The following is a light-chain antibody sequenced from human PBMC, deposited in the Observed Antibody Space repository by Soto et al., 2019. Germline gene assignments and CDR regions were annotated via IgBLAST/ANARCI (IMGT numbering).Light chain of an antibody. J-gene: IGKJ1*01. Sequence: EIVLTQSPGTLSLSPGERATLSCRASQSISSTYLAWYQQKPGQAPRLFIYGASSRATGIPDRFSGSGSGTDFTLTISRLEPEDFAVYYCQQYSSSSWTFGQGTKLEIK. V-gene: IGKV3-20*01. CDR2: GAS. CDR3: QQYSSSSWT. CDR1: QSISSTY.